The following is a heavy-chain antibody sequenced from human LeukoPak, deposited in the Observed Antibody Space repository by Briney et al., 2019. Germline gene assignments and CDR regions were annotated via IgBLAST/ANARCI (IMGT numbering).Heavy chain of an antibody. V-gene: IGHV3-23*01. CDR2: ISGSGGST. J-gene: IGHJ4*02. CDR3: AKDSMVRGVIIPDLFDY. Sequence: TGGSLRLSCAASGFTFSSYAMSWVRQAPGKGLEWVSAISGSGGSTYYADSVKGRFTISRDNSKNTLYLQMNSLRAEDTAVYYCAKDSMVRGVIIPDLFDYWGQGTLVTVSS. D-gene: IGHD3-10*01. CDR1: GFTFSSYA.